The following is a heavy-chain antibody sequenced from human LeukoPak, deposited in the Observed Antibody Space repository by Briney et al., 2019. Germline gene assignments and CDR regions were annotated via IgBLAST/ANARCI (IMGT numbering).Heavy chain of an antibody. D-gene: IGHD5-18*01. CDR3: ASSYEGGNWFDP. Sequence: SVKVSCKASGGTFSSYAISWVRQAPGQGLEWMGGIIPVFGTANYAQKFQGRVTITTDESTSTAYMELSSLRSEDTAVYYCASSYEGGNWFDPWGQGTLVTVSS. V-gene: IGHV1-69*05. CDR1: GGTFSSYA. CDR2: IIPVFGTA. J-gene: IGHJ5*02.